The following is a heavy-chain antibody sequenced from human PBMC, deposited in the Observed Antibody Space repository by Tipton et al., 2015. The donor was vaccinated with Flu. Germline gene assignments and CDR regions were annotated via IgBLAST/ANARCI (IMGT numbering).Heavy chain of an antibody. V-gene: IGHV4-59*01. J-gene: IGHJ1*01. CDR1: GGSISSYY. CDR3: ARYGTYDGSRYFQH. CDR2: IYYSGST. Sequence: TLSLTCTVSGGSISSYYWSWSRQPPGKGLEWIGYIYYSGSTNYNPPLKSRVTISVDTSKNQFSLKLSSVTAADTAVYYCARYGTYDGSRYFQHSGQGTLVTVSS. D-gene: IGHD1-26*01.